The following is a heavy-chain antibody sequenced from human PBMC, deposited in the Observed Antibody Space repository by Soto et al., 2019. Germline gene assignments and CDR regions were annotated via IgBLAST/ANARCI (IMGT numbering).Heavy chain of an antibody. J-gene: IGHJ3*02. Sequence: QVQLVESGGGVVQPGRSLRLSCAASGFTFSSYAMHWVRQAPGKGLEWVAVISYDGSNKYYADSVKGRFTISRDNSKNTLYLQMNSLRAEDTAVYYCARDQEGYSHANYAFDIWGQGTMVTVSS. CDR3: ARDQEGYSHANYAFDI. V-gene: IGHV3-30-3*01. D-gene: IGHD5-18*01. CDR1: GFTFSSYA. CDR2: ISYDGSNK.